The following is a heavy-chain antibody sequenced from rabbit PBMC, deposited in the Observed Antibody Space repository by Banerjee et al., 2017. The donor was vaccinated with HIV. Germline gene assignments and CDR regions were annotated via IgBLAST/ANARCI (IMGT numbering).Heavy chain of an antibody. D-gene: IGHD6-1*01. V-gene: IGHV1S45*01. Sequence: QEQLEESGGDLVKPEGSLTITCTASGFSFNNKYVMCWVRQAPGKGLEWIGCIYTDSSNTWYASWAKGRFTISKTSSTTVTLQMTSLTAADTATYFCARDLAGYGSDYGLWGPGTLVTVS. CDR3: ARDLAGYGSDYGL. J-gene: IGHJ6*01. CDR2: IYTDSSNT. CDR1: GFSFNNKYV.